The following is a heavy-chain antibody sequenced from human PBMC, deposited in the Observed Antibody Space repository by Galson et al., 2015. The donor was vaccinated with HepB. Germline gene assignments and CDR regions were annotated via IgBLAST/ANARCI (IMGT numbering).Heavy chain of an antibody. CDR1: GGTFNTYS. CDR3: ARRACNSANCFRDDAFDI. V-gene: IGHV1-69*13. Sequence: SVKVSCKASGGTFNTYSINWVRQAPGHEPARKGGDIPIFGPTYYAQESQGRVTITADESTSTAYMELSSLRSEDTAVYFCARRACNSANCFRDDAFDIWGQGTMIIVSS. J-gene: IGHJ3*02. CDR2: DIPIFGPT. D-gene: IGHD2-2*01.